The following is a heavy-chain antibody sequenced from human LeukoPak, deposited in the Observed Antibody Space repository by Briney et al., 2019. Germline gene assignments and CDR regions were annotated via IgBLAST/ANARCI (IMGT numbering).Heavy chain of an antibody. J-gene: IGHJ4*02. CDR2: IKSKTDGGTT. V-gene: IGHV3-15*01. D-gene: IGHD2-2*01. CDR3: NTEFIVVVPTAEY. Sequence: GGSLRLSCAASGFTFSNAWMSWVRQAPGKGLEWVGRIKSKTDGGTTDYAAPVKGRFSISRDDSENTLYLQMNSLKSENTGVYYCNTEFIVVVPTAEYWGQGTLVTVSS. CDR1: GFTFSNAW.